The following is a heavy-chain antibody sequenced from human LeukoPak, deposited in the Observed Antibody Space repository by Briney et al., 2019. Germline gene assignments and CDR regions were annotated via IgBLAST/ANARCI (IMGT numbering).Heavy chain of an antibody. V-gene: IGHV3-21*01. CDR3: ARDKEMVRIKNGFDY. J-gene: IGHJ4*02. Sequence: GGSLRLSCAASGFTFSSYSMNWVRQAPGKGLEWVSSISSSSSYIYYADSVKGQFTISRDNAKNSLYLQMNSLRAEDTAVYYCARDKEMVRIKNGFDYWGQGTLVTVSS. D-gene: IGHD3-10*01. CDR1: GFTFSSYS. CDR2: ISSSSSYI.